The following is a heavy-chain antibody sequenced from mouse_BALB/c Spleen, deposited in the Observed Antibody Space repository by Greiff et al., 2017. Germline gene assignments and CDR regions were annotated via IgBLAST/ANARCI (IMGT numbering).Heavy chain of an antibody. V-gene: IGHV5-2*01. Sequence: EVQVVDSGGGLVQPGESLKLSCESNEYEFPSHDMSWVRKTPEKRLELVAAINSDGGSTYYPDTMERRFIISRDNTKKTLYLQMSSLRSEDTALYYCARQGYGNYWYFDVWGAGTTVTVSS. CDR1: EYEFPSHD. D-gene: IGHD2-1*01. CDR3: ARQGYGNYWYFDV. J-gene: IGHJ1*01. CDR2: INSDGGST.